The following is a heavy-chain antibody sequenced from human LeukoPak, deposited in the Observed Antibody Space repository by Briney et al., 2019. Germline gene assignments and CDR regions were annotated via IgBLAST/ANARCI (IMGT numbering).Heavy chain of an antibody. Sequence: PGGSLRLSCAASGFGFSNYGMHWVRQAPGKGLEWVAVISFDGTNYYYRDSVKGRFTISRDNSKSTLYLQMNSLRADDTAVYYCAKPPAIYGSGSYYFDYWGQGTLVTASS. V-gene: IGHV3-30*18. CDR2: ISFDGTNY. J-gene: IGHJ4*02. D-gene: IGHD3-10*01. CDR3: AKPPAIYGSGSYYFDY. CDR1: GFGFSNYG.